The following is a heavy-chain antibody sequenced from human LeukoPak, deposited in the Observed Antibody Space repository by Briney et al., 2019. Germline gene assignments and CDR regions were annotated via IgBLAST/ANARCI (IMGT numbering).Heavy chain of an antibody. V-gene: IGHV3-30*04. J-gene: IGHJ4*02. Sequence: GRSLRLSCAASGFTFGSSPMHWVRQAPGKGLEWASVTSHDGSTKYYADSVKGRFTISRDNSKNTLYLQMNNLRVEDTAVYYCVKDDFGTLDYWGQGTLVTVSS. D-gene: IGHD1-1*01. CDR3: VKDDFGTLDY. CDR2: TSHDGSTK. CDR1: GFTFGSSP.